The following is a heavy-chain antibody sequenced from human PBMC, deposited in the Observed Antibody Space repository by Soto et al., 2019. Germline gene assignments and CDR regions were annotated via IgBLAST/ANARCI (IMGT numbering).Heavy chain of an antibody. CDR3: VKERMEQYQLLPFFDF. CDR1: GLTFSSHG. Sequence: QVQLVESRGGVVQPGRSLRLSCAASGLTFSSHGMHWIRQAPGKGLEWVAVISYDGRNEYYANSVKGRFTISRDNSKNTLYLQMNSLRAEDTAVYYCVKERMEQYQLLPFFDFWGQGTLVIVSS. D-gene: IGHD2-2*01. V-gene: IGHV3-30*18. J-gene: IGHJ4*02. CDR2: ISYDGRNE.